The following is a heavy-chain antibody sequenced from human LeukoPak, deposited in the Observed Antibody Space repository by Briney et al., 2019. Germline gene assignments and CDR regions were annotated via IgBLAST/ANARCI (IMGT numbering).Heavy chain of an antibody. Sequence: SETLSLTCTVSGGPISSHQWSWIRQPPGKGLEWIGNIYYSGSANYNPSLKSRVIISVDTSKNQFSLKLSSVTAADTAVYYCARAPRTGVAARRRGAFDIWGQGTMVTVSS. CDR2: IYYSGSA. CDR3: ARAPRTGVAARRRGAFDI. V-gene: IGHV4-59*11. CDR1: GGPISSHQ. J-gene: IGHJ3*02. D-gene: IGHD6-6*01.